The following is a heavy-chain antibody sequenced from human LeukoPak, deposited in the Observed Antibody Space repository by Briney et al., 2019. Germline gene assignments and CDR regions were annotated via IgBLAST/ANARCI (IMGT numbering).Heavy chain of an antibody. CDR2: INTNTGNP. Sequence: ASVKVSCKASGYTFTSYALNWVRQAPGRGLEWMGWINTNTGNPTYAQGFTGRFVFSLDTSVNTAYLQISSLKAEDTAVYYCARVHTYYDFDYWGQGTLVTVSS. CDR1: GYTFTSYA. CDR3: ARVHTYYDFDY. V-gene: IGHV7-4-1*02. D-gene: IGHD3-3*01. J-gene: IGHJ4*02.